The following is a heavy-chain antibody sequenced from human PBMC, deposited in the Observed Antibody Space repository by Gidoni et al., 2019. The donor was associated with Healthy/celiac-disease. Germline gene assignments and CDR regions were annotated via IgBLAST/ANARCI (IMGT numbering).Heavy chain of an antibody. D-gene: IGHD3-22*01. CDR2: IWYDGSNK. J-gene: IGHJ4*02. V-gene: IGHV3-33*01. CDR1: GFTFSSYG. Sequence: QVQLVESGGGVVQPGRSLRLSCAASGFTFSSYGMHWVRQAPGKGLEWVAVIWYDGSNKYYADSVKGRFTISRDNSKNTLYLQMNSLRAEDTAVYYCARDYYYYDSSGYLDYWGQGTLVTVSS. CDR3: ARDYYYYDSSGYLDY.